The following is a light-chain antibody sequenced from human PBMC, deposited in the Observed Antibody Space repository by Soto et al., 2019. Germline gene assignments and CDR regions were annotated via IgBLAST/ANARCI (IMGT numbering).Light chain of an antibody. CDR2: EVS. Sequence: QSALTQPPSASGSPGQSVTISCTGTSSDVGGYNYVSWYQQHPGKAPKLMISEVSKRPSGITARSSGSKSGNTASLTDSGLQAKDEADYYSSAYPGGNPPLVFGPGTKLTVL. J-gene: IGLJ1*01. CDR1: SSDVGGYNY. V-gene: IGLV2-8*01. CDR3: SAYPGGNPPLV.